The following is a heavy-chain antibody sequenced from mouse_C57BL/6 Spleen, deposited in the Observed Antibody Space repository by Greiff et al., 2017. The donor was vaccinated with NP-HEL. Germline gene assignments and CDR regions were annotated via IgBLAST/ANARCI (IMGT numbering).Heavy chain of an antibody. Sequence: QVQLQQSGAELVRPGASVTLSCKASGYTFTDYEMHWVKQTPVHGLEWIGAIDPETGGTAYNQKFKGKAILTADKSSSTAYMELRSLTSEDSAVYYCTRSPPNPNPNPNPLLGLYFDYWGQGTTLTVSS. CDR1: GYTFTDYE. J-gene: IGHJ2*01. CDR3: TRSPPNPNPNPNPLLGLYFDY. D-gene: IGHD2-1*01. CDR2: IDPETGGT. V-gene: IGHV1-15*01.